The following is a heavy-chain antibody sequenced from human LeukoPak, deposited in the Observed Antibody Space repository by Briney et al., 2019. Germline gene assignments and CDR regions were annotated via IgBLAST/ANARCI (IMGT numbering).Heavy chain of an antibody. CDR3: ARQDGDYFDY. J-gene: IGHJ4*02. V-gene: IGHV1-2*02. CDR2: INPNSGGT. Sequence: ASVKVSCKASGSTFSSYAISWVRQAPGQWLEWMGWINPNSGGTNYAQKFQGRVTMTRDTSISTAYMELSRLRSDDTAVYYCARQDGDYFDYWGQGTLVTVSS. CDR1: GSTFSSYA. D-gene: IGHD3-10*01.